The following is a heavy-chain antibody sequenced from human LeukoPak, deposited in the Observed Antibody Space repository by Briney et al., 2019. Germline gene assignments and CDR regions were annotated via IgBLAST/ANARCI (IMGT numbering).Heavy chain of an antibody. CDR3: ATAPYDILTGYSPYYFDY. V-gene: IGHV3-21*06. J-gene: IGHJ4*02. CDR2: ISGTSTYI. CDR1: GFTLSNYN. D-gene: IGHD3-9*01. Sequence: GGSLRLSCAASGFTLSNYNMNWVRQAPGKGLEWVSSISGTSTYIYCADSVKGRFTVSRDNAKNSLYLQMNSLRAEDTAVYYCATAPYDILTGYSPYYFDYWGQGTLVTVSS.